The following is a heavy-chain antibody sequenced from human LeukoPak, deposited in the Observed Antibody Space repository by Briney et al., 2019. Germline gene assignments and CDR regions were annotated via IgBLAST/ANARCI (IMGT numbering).Heavy chain of an antibody. CDR1: GYTFTSYA. D-gene: IGHD5-18*01. CDR3: AKEKAAMVTVDAFDI. J-gene: IGHJ3*02. Sequence: ASVKVSCKASGYTFTSYAMHWVRQAPGQRLEWMGWINAGNGNTKYSQKFQGRVTITRDTSASTAYMELSSLRSEDTAVYYCAKEKAAMVTVDAFDIWGQGTMVTVSS. CDR2: INAGNGNT. V-gene: IGHV1-3*01.